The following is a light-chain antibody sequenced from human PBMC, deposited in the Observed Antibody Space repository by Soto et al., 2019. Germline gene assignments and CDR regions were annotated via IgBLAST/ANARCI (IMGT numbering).Light chain of an antibody. J-gene: IGKJ1*01. CDR2: AAI. Sequence: DLQMTQSPSSLSASVGDRVTITCRASQTINSYLHWFQEKPGKAPKLLIYAAISLQSGVPSRFSGSISGTDFTLTISNLQPEDFATYYCQQSYSIPWTFGQGTKVEIK. V-gene: IGKV1-39*01. CDR1: QTINSY. CDR3: QQSYSIPWT.